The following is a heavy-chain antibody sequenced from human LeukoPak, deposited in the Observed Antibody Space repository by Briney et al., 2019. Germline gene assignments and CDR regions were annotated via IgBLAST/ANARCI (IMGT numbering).Heavy chain of an antibody. CDR3: ARGGVRFSMGDFFDI. J-gene: IGHJ3*02. D-gene: IGHD2-21*01. CDR2: ISANNGKT. CDR1: GYTFTSYG. V-gene: IGHV1-18*01. Sequence: ASLKVSFTASGYTFTSYGISWVRQAPGQGLAWMGWISANNGKTDYTQELQDRVTMTTDTSTSTAYMELRSLRSDDTAVYYCARGGVRFSMGDFFDIWGQGTMVTVSS.